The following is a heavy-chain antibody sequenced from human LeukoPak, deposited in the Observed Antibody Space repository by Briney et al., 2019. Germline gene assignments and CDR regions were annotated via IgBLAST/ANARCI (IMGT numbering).Heavy chain of an antibody. CDR1: GGSISSSSFY. Sequence: PSETLSLTCTVSGGSISSSSFYWGWIRQPPGKGLEWIGTIFYSGSTYYNPSLRSRVTMSVDTSKNQFSLRLSSVTAADTAVYYCARQGYISGQGFRNNWLDPWGQGSLVTVSS. J-gene: IGHJ5*02. CDR2: IFYSGST. CDR3: ARQGYISGQGFRNNWLDP. V-gene: IGHV4-39*01. D-gene: IGHD6-19*01.